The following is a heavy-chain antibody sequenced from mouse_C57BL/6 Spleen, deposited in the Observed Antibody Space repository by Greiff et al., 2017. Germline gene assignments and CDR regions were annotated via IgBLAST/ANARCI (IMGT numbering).Heavy chain of an antibody. CDR1: GFTFSSYA. Sequence: EVKLVESGEGLVKPGGSLKLSCAASGFTFSSYAMSWVRQTPEKRLEWVAYISSGGDYIYYADTVKGRFTISRDNARNTLYLQMSSLKSEDTAMYYCTRVSPQGAMDYWGQGTSVTVSS. V-gene: IGHV5-9-1*02. CDR3: TRVSPQGAMDY. CDR2: ISSGGDYI. J-gene: IGHJ4*01.